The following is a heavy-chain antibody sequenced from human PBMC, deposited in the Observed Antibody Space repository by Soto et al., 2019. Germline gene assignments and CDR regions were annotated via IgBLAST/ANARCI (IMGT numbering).Heavy chain of an antibody. V-gene: IGHV1-2*02. Sequence: QVQLVQSGAEVRKPGDSVRVSCKASGYTFAGYYIRWVRQAHGQGPEWMGWMNPSNSDTRSAPQFQGRVTMTRDTSISTAYMDLTRLTSDDTAIYYCARDGPGAGNDDFDYWGLGTLVTVSS. CDR3: ARDGPGAGNDDFDY. CDR1: GYTFAGYY. D-gene: IGHD6-13*01. CDR2: MNPSNSDT. J-gene: IGHJ4*02.